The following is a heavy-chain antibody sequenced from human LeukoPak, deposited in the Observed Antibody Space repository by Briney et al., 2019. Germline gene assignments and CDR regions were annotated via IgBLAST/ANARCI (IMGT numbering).Heavy chain of an antibody. Sequence: AGGSLRLSCAASGFTFSSYAMSWVRQAPGKGLEWVSDISGSGGSTYYADSVKGRFTISRDNSKNTLYLQMNSLRAEDTAVYYCAKLPRIASDIWGQGTMVTVSS. CDR3: AKLPRIASDI. CDR1: GFTFSSYA. CDR2: ISGSGGST. V-gene: IGHV3-23*01. J-gene: IGHJ3*02.